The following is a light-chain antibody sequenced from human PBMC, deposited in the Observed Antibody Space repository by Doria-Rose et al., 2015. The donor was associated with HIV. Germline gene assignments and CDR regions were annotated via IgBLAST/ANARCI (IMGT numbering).Light chain of an antibody. J-gene: IGKJ1*01. CDR3: QQSFSTPRT. CDR1: QNINRI. CDR2: AAS. V-gene: IGKV1-39*01. Sequence: DIRVTQSPSSLSASVGDRVTITCRACQNINRILNWYQQKPGKVPKVLIYAASSLQSGVPSRFSGSGSGTDFTLTISSLQPEDFATYYCQQSFSTPRTFGQGTKVEIK.